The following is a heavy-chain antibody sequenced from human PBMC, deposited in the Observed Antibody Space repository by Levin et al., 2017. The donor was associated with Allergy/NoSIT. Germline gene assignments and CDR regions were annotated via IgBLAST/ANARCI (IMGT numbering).Heavy chain of an antibody. J-gene: IGHJ3*02. CDR1: GASISSSPYC. V-gene: IGHV4-39*07. Sequence: SETLSLTCTVSGASISSSPYCWGWVRQPPGKGLEWIGTIYNSGSTYSNPSLKSRVTISVDTSKNQFSLKLSSVTTADTAVYYCARGKGYSSSRVAFDIWGQGTMVTVSS. CDR2: IYNSGST. D-gene: IGHD6-13*01. CDR3: ARGKGYSSSRVAFDI.